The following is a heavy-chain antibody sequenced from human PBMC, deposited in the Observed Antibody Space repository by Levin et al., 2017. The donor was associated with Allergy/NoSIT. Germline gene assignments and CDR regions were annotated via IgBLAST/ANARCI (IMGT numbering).Heavy chain of an antibody. J-gene: IGHJ4*02. Sequence: PGGSLRLSCAASGFTFSNYGMHWVRQAPGKGLEWVAVIWYDGSNKYYADSVKGRFTISRDNSQNTLYLQMDSLRPEDTAVYYCAGVGPGGKAASDCWGQGTLVTVSS. CDR2: IWYDGSNK. V-gene: IGHV3-33*01. CDR1: GFTFSNYG. D-gene: IGHD4-23*01. CDR3: AGVGPGGKAASDC.